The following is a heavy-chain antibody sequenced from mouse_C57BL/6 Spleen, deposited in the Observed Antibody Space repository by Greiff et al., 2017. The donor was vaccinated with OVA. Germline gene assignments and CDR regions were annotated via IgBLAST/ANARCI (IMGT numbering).Heavy chain of an antibody. CDR2: IYPGSGST. CDR3: ARRDGSSFYYAMDY. Sequence: QVQLQQPGAELVKPGASVKMSCKASGYTFTSYWITWVKQRPGQGLEWIGDIYPGSGSTNYNEKFKSKATLTVDTSSSTAYMQRSSLTSEDSAVYYCARRDGSSFYYAMDYWGQGTSVTVSS. J-gene: IGHJ4*01. D-gene: IGHD1-1*01. CDR1: GYTFTSYW. V-gene: IGHV1-55*01.